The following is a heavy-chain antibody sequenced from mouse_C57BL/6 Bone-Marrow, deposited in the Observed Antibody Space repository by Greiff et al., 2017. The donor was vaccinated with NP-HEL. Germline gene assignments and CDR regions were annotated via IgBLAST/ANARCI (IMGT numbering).Heavy chain of an antibody. CDR2: ILPGSGST. CDR3: ARRGITTVVAKWYFDV. D-gene: IGHD1-1*01. V-gene: IGHV1-9*01. CDR1: GYTFTGYW. J-gene: IGHJ1*03. Sequence: QVQLQQSGAELMKPGASVKLSCKATGYTFTGYWIEWVKQRPGHGLEWIGEILPGSGSTNYNEKFKGKATFTADTSSNTAYMQLSSLTTEDSAIYYCARRGITTVVAKWYFDVWGTGTTVTVSS.